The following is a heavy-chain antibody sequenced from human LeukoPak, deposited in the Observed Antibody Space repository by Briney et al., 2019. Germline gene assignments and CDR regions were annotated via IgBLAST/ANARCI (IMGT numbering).Heavy chain of an antibody. D-gene: IGHD2-2*01. CDR2: IIPIFGTA. Sequence: ASVKVSCKASGYIFTGYYIHWVRQAPGQGLEWMGGIIPIFGTANYAQKFQGRVTITADESTSTAYMELSSLRSEDTAMYYCATYCSSANCYIWGYYFDSWGQGTLVTVSS. CDR1: GYIFTGYY. CDR3: ATYCSSANCYIWGYYFDS. V-gene: IGHV1-69*13. J-gene: IGHJ4*02.